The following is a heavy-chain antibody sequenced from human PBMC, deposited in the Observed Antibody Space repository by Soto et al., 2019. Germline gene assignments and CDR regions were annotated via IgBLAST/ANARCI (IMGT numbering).Heavy chain of an antibody. D-gene: IGHD3-3*01. Sequence: PGGSLRLSCAASGFTFDDYAMHWVRQSPGKGLEWVSGISWNSGSIGYADSVKGRFTISRDNAKNSLYLQMNSLRAEDTALYYCAKDSLGRYYDFWSGYYFSDYYYGMDVWGQGTKVTVYS. CDR1: GFTFDDYA. V-gene: IGHV3-9*01. CDR2: ISWNSGSI. CDR3: AKDSLGRYYDFWSGYYFSDYYYGMDV. J-gene: IGHJ6*02.